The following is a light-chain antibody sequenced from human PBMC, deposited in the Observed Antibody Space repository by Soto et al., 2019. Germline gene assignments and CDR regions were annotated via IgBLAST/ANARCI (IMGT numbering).Light chain of an antibody. V-gene: IGLV2-14*03. CDR3: SSATSSSTYL. J-gene: IGLJ1*01. CDR1: SSDVGAYNS. CDR2: SVT. Sequence: QSALTQPASVSGSPGQSITISCTGTSSDVGAYNSVSWYQQHPDKAPKLIIFSVTSRTSGLSYRFSGSQSDNTASLTISGLRTEDEADYYCSSATSSSTYLFGTGTKVTVL.